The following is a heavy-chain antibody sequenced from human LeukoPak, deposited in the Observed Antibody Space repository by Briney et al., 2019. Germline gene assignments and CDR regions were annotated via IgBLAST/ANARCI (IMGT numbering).Heavy chain of an antibody. V-gene: IGHV4-61*01. CDR3: ARSPAAIGNWFDP. CDR2: IYYSGST. CDR1: GGSVSSGSYY. Sequence: PSETLSLTCTVSGGSVSSGSYYWSWIRQPPGKGLEWIGYIYYSGSTNYNPSLKSRVTISVDTSKNQFSLKLSSVTAADTAVYYCARSPAAIGNWFDPWGQGTLVTVSS. J-gene: IGHJ5*02. D-gene: IGHD2-2*01.